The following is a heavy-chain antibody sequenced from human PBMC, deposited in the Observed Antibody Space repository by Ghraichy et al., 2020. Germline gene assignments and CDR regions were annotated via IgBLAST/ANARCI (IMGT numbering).Heavy chain of an antibody. V-gene: IGHV3-23*01. CDR2: ISGSGGST. J-gene: IGHJ4*02. Sequence: GGSLRLSCAASGFTFSSYAMSWVRQAPGKGLEWVSAISGSGGSTYYADSVKGRFTISRDNSKNTLYLQMNSLRAEDTAVYYCAKASADFTYYDFWSGYPTPDYWGQGTLVTVSS. CDR3: AKASADFTYYDFWSGYPTPDY. D-gene: IGHD3-3*01. CDR1: GFTFSSYA.